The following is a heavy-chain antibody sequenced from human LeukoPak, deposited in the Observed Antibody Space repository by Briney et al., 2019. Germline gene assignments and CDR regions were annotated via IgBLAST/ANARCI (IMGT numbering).Heavy chain of an antibody. D-gene: IGHD4/OR15-4a*01. CDR3: KRDYGA. CDR2: INSDGSAT. Sequence: PGGSLRLSCEASGFTFSRYWMHWVRQAPGKGLMWVSRINSDGSATTYADFVKGRFTISRDNAKNTVYLQMNSLRVDDTAIYYCKRDYGAWGQGTLVTVSP. CDR1: GFTFSRYW. J-gene: IGHJ5*02. V-gene: IGHV3-74*03.